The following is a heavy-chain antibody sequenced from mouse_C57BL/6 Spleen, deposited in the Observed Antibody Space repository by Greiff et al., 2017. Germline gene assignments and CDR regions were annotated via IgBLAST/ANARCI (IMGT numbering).Heavy chain of an antibody. Sequence: EVKVVESGGGLVKPGGSLKLSCAASGFTFSDYGMHWVRQAPEKGLEWVAYISSGSSTIYYADTVKGRFTISRDNAKNTLFLQMASLRSEDTAMYDWARKRRERDAMEYWGQETSVTVSS. V-gene: IGHV5-17*01. J-gene: IGHJ4*01. CDR3: ARKRRERDAMEY. CDR1: GFTFSDYG. CDR2: ISSGSSTI.